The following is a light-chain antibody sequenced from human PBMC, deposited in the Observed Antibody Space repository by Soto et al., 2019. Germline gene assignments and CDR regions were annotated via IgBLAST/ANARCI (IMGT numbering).Light chain of an antibody. CDR1: QSFSSSF. CDR2: GAS. V-gene: IGKV3-20*01. Sequence: EIVLTQSPGTLSLSPGERATLSCRASQSFSSSFLAWYQQKPGQAPRLLIYGASIRTTGIPDRFSGSWSGTYITLTISRLEPEAFAVYYCHQYGSSPYTFGQGTKLEIK. CDR3: HQYGSSPYT. J-gene: IGKJ2*01.